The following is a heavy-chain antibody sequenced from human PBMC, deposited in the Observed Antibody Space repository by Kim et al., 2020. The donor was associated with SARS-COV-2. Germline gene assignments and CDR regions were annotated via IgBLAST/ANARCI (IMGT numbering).Heavy chain of an antibody. V-gene: IGHV1-46*01. J-gene: IGHJ4*02. CDR2: INPSGGST. CDR1: GYTFTSYY. D-gene: IGHD3-10*01. CDR3: ARDPWFGELPPTN. Sequence: ASVKVSCKASGYTFTSYYMHWVRQAPGQGLEWMGIINPSGGSTSYAQKFQSRVTMTRDTSTSTVYMELSSLRSEDTAVYYCARDPWFGELPPTNWGQGTLVTVSS.